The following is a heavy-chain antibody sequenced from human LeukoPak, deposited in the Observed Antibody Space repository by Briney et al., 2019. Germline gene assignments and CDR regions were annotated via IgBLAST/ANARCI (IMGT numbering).Heavy chain of an antibody. CDR3: ARDRVTVTTLYYYYYGMDV. CDR1: GGSFSGYY. D-gene: IGHD4-17*01. CDR2: IYYSGST. V-gene: IGHV4-30-4*08. J-gene: IGHJ6*02. Sequence: PSETLSLTCAVYGGSFSGYYWSWIRQPPGKGLEWIGYIYYSGSTYYNPSLKSRVTISVDTSKNQFSLKLSSVTAADTAVYYCARDRVTVTTLYYYYYGMDVWGQGTTVTVSS.